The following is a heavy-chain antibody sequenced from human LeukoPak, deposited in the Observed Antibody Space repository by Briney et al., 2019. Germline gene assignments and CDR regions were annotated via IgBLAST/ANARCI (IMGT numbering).Heavy chain of an antibody. CDR2: ISASGGTT. CDR1: GFTFTNYA. V-gene: IGHV3-23*01. Sequence: TGGSLRLSCEASGFTFTNYAMNWVRQAPGKGLEWVSFISASGGTTYYADSVKGRFTISRDNNINTLYLQMSSLRAEDTAVFYCAKDISANYYMDVWGKGTTVTVSS. D-gene: IGHD5-24*01. CDR3: AKDISANYYMDV. J-gene: IGHJ6*03.